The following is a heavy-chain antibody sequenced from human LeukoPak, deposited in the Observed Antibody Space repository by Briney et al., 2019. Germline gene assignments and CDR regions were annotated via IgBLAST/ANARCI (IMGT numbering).Heavy chain of an antibody. CDR2: INPSGGST. D-gene: IGHD3-3*01. Sequence: ASVKVSCKASGYTFTSYYMHWVRQAPGQGLEWMGIINPSGGSTSYAQKFQGRVTMTRDMSTSTVYMELSSLRSEDTAMYYCARGRDVLRFLEGFWGFDPWGRGTLVTVSS. CDR3: ARGRDVLRFLEGFWGFDP. CDR1: GYTFTSYY. J-gene: IGHJ5*02. V-gene: IGHV1-46*01.